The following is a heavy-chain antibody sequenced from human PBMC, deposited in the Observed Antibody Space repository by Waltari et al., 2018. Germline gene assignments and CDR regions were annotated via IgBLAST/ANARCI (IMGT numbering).Heavy chain of an antibody. V-gene: IGHV3-7*01. J-gene: IGHJ3*02. Sequence: EVQLVESGGRLVQPGGSLGLSCAASGFTLSNYWMSWVRQAPGKGLEWVANIMTDGREEYYVDSVRGRFTISRDNAKNSLYLQMNSLRPEDTAVYYCVRDQWFAFDIWGQGTMVTVSS. CDR2: IMTDGREE. D-gene: IGHD3-22*01. CDR3: VRDQWFAFDI. CDR1: GFTLSNYW.